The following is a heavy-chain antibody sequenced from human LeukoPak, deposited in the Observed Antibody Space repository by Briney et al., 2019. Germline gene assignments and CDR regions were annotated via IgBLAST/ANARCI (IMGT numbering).Heavy chain of an antibody. V-gene: IGHV3-53*01. Sequence: GGSLRLSCAASGLTVISTYMSWVRQAPGKGLEWVSLIYSSGSTYYADSVKGRFTISRDNSKNTLFLQMNSLTAEDTAMYYCTRTFLSGDGYKVGYFDYWGQGTLVTVSS. CDR1: GLTVISTY. CDR3: TRTFLSGDGYKVGYFDY. CDR2: IYSSGST. J-gene: IGHJ4*02. D-gene: IGHD5-24*01.